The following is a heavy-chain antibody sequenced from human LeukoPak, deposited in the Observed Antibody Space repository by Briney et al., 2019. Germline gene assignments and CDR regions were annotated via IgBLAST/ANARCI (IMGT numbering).Heavy chain of an antibody. Sequence: GESLKISCKGSGYSFTTYWIAWVRQMPGKGLEWMGVIYPGDSDTRYSPSFQGQVTLSADKSISTAYLQWSSLKASDTAIYYCARALVGAATLSYWGQGTPVTVSS. CDR1: GYSFTTYW. CDR3: ARALVGAATLSY. D-gene: IGHD1-26*01. CDR2: IYPGDSDT. V-gene: IGHV5-51*01. J-gene: IGHJ4*02.